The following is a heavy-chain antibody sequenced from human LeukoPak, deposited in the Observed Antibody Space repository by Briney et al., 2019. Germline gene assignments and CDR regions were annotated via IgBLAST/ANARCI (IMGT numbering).Heavy chain of an antibody. D-gene: IGHD2-8*01. Sequence: SETLSLTCTVSGNSISSGDNYWSWIRQPAGKGLEWIGRIYTSGSTNYNPSLKSRVTMSVDTSKNQFSLKLSSVTAADTAVYYCARGRHYCTNGVCYKMDWFDPWGQGTLVTVSS. V-gene: IGHV4-61*02. J-gene: IGHJ5*02. CDR1: GNSISSGDNY. CDR3: ARGRHYCTNGVCYKMDWFDP. CDR2: IYTSGST.